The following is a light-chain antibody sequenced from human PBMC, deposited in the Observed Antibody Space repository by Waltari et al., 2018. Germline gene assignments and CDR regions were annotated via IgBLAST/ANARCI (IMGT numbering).Light chain of an antibody. CDR2: DDS. CDR1: TRGRTS. V-gene: IGLV3-21*02. Sequence: SYVLTQPPSVSVAPRLPPSTTCGGTTRGRTSAHWYQQTPGQAPALVVYDDSDRPSGIPERFSGSNSGSPATLTITRVEAGDEADYYGQVWDINSDHWVFGGGTKLTVL. J-gene: IGLJ3*02. CDR3: QVWDINSDHWV.